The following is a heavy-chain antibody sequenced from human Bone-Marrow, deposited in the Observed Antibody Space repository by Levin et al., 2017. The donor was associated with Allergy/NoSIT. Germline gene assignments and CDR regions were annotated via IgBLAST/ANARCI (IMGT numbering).Heavy chain of an antibody. D-gene: IGHD2-15*01. CDR1: GFTFSSYG. J-gene: IGHJ4*02. V-gene: IGHV3-30*18. CDR2: ISYDGSNK. Sequence: GESLKISCAASGFTFSSYGMHWVRQAPGKGLEWVAVISYDGSNKYYADSVKGRFTISRDNSKNTLYLQMNSLRAEDTAVYYCAKEGDYCSGGSCEVDYWGQGTLVTVSS. CDR3: AKEGDYCSGGSCEVDY.